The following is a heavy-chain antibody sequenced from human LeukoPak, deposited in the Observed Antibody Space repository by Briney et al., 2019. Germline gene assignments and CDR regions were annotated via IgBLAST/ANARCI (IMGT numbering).Heavy chain of an antibody. CDR3: AGSVDTAMVSFLDAFDI. CDR1: GGSISSYY. Sequence: SETLSLTCTVSGGSISSYYWSWIRQPPGKGLEWIGYIYYSGSTNYNPSLKSRVTISVDTSKNQFSLKLSSVTAADTAVYYCAGSVDTAMVSFLDAFDIWGQGTMVTVSS. CDR2: IYYSGST. D-gene: IGHD5-18*01. J-gene: IGHJ3*02. V-gene: IGHV4-59*08.